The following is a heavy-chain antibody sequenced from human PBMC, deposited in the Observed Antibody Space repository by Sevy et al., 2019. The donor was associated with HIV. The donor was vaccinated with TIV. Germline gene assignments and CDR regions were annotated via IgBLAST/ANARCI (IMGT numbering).Heavy chain of an antibody. CDR2: IYSDGNT. Sequence: GGSLRLSCAASGFTVSSNYMSWVRQAPGKGLEWVSVIYSDGNTYYADSVKDGFTISRDNSKNTLYLQMNSLRAEDTAVYYCARGLILEWSWYGMDVWGQGTTVTVSS. D-gene: IGHD3-3*01. J-gene: IGHJ6*02. CDR3: ARGLILEWSWYGMDV. V-gene: IGHV3-53*01. CDR1: GFTVSSNY.